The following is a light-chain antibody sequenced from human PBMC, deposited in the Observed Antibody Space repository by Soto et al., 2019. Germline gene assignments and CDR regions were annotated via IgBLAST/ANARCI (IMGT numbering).Light chain of an antibody. CDR3: AAWDDSLXGQV. V-gene: IGLV1-47*01. Sequence: QSVLTQPPSASGTPGQRVTISCSGSSSNIGSNYVYWYQQLPGTAPKLLIYRNNQRPSGVPDRFSGSKSGTSVSLAISGLRPEDEADYYCAAWDDSLXGQVFGTGTKVTVL. J-gene: IGLJ1*01. CDR2: RNN. CDR1: SSNIGSNY.